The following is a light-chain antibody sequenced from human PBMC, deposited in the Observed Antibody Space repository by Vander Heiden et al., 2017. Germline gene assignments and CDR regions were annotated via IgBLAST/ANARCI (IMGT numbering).Light chain of an antibody. CDR2: DVS. Sequence: QSALTQPASVSASPGQSITFSCTGTSSDVGGYNYVSWYQQHPGKAPKLMIYDVSNRPSGVSNRFSGSKSGNTASLTISGLQAEDEAVYYCSSYTSRSSWVFGGGTKVTV. CDR3: SSYTSRSSWV. V-gene: IGLV2-14*01. J-gene: IGLJ3*02. CDR1: SSDVGGYNY.